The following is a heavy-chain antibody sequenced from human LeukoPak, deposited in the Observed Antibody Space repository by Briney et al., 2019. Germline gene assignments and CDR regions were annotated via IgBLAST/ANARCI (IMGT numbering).Heavy chain of an antibody. D-gene: IGHD3-9*01. Sequence: SETLSLTCTVSGASISDYYWSWVRQPPGKGLEWIGYIYYTGSTNYNPSLKSRVTMSVDTSKNQISLKLSSVTAADSAVYYCVRRVRYFGQNDYWGQGTLVTVSS. CDR1: GASISDYY. CDR2: IYYTGST. J-gene: IGHJ4*02. CDR3: VRRVRYFGQNDY. V-gene: IGHV4-59*08.